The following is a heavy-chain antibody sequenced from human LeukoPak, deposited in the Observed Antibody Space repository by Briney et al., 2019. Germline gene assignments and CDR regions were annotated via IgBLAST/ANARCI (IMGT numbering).Heavy chain of an antibody. Sequence: ASVKVSCKESVYTFTSYYMHWVRQAPGQGLEWMGIINPSGGSTSYAQKFQGRVTMTRDMSTSTAYMELSSLRSEDTAVYYCARSDSVRRVYWGQGTLVTVSS. J-gene: IGHJ4*02. CDR3: ARSDSVRRVY. V-gene: IGHV1-46*01. CDR1: VYTFTSYY. D-gene: IGHD3-10*01. CDR2: INPSGGST.